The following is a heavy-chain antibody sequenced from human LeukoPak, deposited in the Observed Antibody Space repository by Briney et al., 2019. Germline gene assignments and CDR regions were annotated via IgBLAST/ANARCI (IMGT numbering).Heavy chain of an antibody. D-gene: IGHD6-6*01. CDR1: GFTLSSYA. V-gene: IGHV3-23*01. CDR2: ISDSGGST. J-gene: IGHJ4*02. CDR3: AKGSSGGRPYYFDY. Sequence: GGSLRLSCVGSGFTLSSYAMSWVRRAPGKGLEWVAAISDSGGSTYYADSVKGRLTISRDNSKNTVYLQMNSLRAEDTAVYYCAKGSSGGRPYYFDYWGQGTLVTVSS.